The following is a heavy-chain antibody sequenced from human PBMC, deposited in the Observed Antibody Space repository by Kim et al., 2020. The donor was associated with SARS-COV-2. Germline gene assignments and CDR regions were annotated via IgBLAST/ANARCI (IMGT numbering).Heavy chain of an antibody. D-gene: IGHD2-15*01. CDR1: GGSFSGYY. V-gene: IGHV4-34*01. J-gene: IGHJ6*02. CDR2: INHSGST. CDR3: ARGPYCSGGSCYSWSYYYYGMDV. Sequence: SETLSLTCAVYGGSFSGYYWSWIRQPPGKGLEWIGEINHSGSTNYNPSLKSRVTISVDTSKNQFSLKLSSVTAADTAVYYCARGPYCSGGSCYSWSYYYYGMDVWGQGTTVTVSS.